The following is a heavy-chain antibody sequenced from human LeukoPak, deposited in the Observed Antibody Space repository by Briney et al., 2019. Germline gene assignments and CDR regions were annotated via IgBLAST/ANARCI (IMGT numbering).Heavy chain of an antibody. CDR2: ISGSGGST. CDR3: AKGGREVLIGEAFDI. J-gene: IGHJ3*02. CDR1: RFTFSSYA. V-gene: IGHV3-23*01. Sequence: GGSLRLSCAASRFTFSSYAMSWVRQAPGKGLEWVSAISGSGGSTYYADSVKGRFTISRDNSKNTTYLQMNSLRAEDTTVYYCAKGGREVLIGEAFDIWGQGTMVTVSS. D-gene: IGHD1-26*01.